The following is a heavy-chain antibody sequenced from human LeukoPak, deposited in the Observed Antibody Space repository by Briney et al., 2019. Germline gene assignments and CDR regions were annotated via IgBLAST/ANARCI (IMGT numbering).Heavy chain of an antibody. CDR1: GFTFSNYA. CDR3: ARDLSGSYMSDY. V-gene: IGHV3-30-3*01. CDR2: ISHDRSNN. Sequence: PGGSLRLSCAASGFTFSNYAMHWARQAPGKGLEWGAFISHDRSNNCHADSVKGRFTISRDNSKNTLYLQMNSLTDEDTAVYHCARDLSGSYMSDYWGQGTLVTVSS. J-gene: IGHJ4*02. D-gene: IGHD3-10*01.